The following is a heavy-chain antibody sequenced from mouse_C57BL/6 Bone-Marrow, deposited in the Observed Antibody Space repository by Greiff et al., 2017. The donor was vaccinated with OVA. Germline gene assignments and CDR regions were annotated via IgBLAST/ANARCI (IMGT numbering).Heavy chain of an antibody. Sequence: EVQRVESGGGLVQPKGSLKLSCAASGFSFNTYAMNWVRQAPGKGLEWVARIRSKSNNYATYYADSVKDRVTISRDDSESMLYLQMNNLKTEETAMYYCVRHDVYWYFDVWGTGTTVTVSS. CDR3: VRHDVYWYFDV. CDR2: IRSKSNNYAT. J-gene: IGHJ1*03. V-gene: IGHV10-1*01. D-gene: IGHD2-3*01. CDR1: GFSFNTYA.